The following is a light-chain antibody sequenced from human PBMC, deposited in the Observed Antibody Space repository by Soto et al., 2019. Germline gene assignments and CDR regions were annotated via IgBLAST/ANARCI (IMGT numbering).Light chain of an antibody. CDR3: QQYGISPLFT. J-gene: IGKJ3*01. Sequence: EVVLTQSPGTLSLSPGERATLSCRASQRINNNFLAWYQQKPGQAPRLLIYGASSRATGIPDRFTGSGSGTDITLTLSRLEPEAVAVYYCQQYGISPLFTFGPGTKVDIK. CDR2: GAS. V-gene: IGKV3-20*01. CDR1: QRINNNF.